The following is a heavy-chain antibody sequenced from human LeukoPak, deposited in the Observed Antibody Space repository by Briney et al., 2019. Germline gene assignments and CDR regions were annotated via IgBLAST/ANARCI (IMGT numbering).Heavy chain of an antibody. CDR1: GYIFTGYF. D-gene: IGHD3-3*01. Sequence: ASVKVSCKASGYIFTGYFIHWVRQAPGQGPEWMGRINPNSGGTNYAQDFQGRVTMTRDTSISTAYMELSRLRSDDTAVYYCARSPDHDFWSGYRPLELDSGMDVWGKGTTVTVP. J-gene: IGHJ6*04. CDR3: ARSPDHDFWSGYRPLELDSGMDV. CDR2: INPNSGGT. V-gene: IGHV1-2*06.